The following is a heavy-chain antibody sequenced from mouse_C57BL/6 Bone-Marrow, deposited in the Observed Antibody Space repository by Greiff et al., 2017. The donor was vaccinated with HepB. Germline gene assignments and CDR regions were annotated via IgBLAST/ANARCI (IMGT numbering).Heavy chain of an antibody. CDR3: AREGSDFDY. D-gene: IGHD1-3*01. CDR2: ISSGGSYT. V-gene: IGHV5-6*02. CDR1: GFTFSSYG. Sequence: EVKLEESGGDLVKPGGSLKLSCAASGFTFSSYGMSWVRQTPDKRLEWVATISSGGSYTYYPDSVKGRFTISRDNAKNTLYLQMSSLKSEDTAMYYCAREGSDFDYWGQGTTLTVSS. J-gene: IGHJ2*01.